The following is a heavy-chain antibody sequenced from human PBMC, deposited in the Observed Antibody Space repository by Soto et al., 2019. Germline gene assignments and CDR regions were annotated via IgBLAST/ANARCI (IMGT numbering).Heavy chain of an antibody. J-gene: IGHJ4*02. CDR1: GFTFSSYE. V-gene: IGHV3-48*03. CDR2: ISSSGSTI. D-gene: IGHD3-10*01. Sequence: EVQLVESGGGLVQPGGSLRLSCAASGFTFSSYEMNWVRQAPGKGLEWVSYISSSGSTIYYADSVKGRFTISRDNAKNSLYLQMNSLRAEDTAGDYCARVRYYGSGSQRLWTDYWRQGALVTVSS. CDR3: ARVRYYGSGSQRLWTDY.